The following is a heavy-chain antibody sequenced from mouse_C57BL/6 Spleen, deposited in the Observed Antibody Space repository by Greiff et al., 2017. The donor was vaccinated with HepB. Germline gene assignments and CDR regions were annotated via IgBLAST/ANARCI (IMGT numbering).Heavy chain of an antibody. V-gene: IGHV10-3*01. CDR2: IRSKSSNYAT. CDR1: GFTFNTYA. D-gene: IGHD1-1*01. Sequence: EVKVVESGGGLVQPKGSLKLSCAASGFTFNTYAMHWVRQAPGKGLEWVARIRSKSSNYATYYADSVKDRFTISRDDSQSMLYLQMNNLKTEDTAMYYCVRDRGYYGSSTGYFDVWGTGTTVTVSS. CDR3: VRDRGYYGSSTGYFDV. J-gene: IGHJ1*03.